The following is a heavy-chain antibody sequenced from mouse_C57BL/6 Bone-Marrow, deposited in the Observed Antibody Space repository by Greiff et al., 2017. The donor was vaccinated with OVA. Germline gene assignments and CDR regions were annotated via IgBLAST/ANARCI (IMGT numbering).Heavy chain of an antibody. CDR1: GYTFTSYW. J-gene: IGHJ1*03. CDR3: TRRYYGSSYWYFDV. Sequence: QVQLQQPGAELVKPGASVKMSCKASGYTFTSYWITWVKQRPGQGLEWIGDIYPGSGSTNYNEKFKSKAKLTVDTYSSTAYMQLSSLTSEDSAVYYCTRRYYGSSYWYFDVWGTGTTVTVSS. D-gene: IGHD1-1*01. V-gene: IGHV1-55*01. CDR2: IYPGSGST.